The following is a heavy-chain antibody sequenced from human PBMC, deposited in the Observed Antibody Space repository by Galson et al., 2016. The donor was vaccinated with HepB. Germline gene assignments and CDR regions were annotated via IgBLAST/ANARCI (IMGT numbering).Heavy chain of an antibody. CDR3: ARYYGNDVTPKGLGMDV. J-gene: IGHJ6*02. CDR1: GFTFNTYG. V-gene: IGHV3-33*01. CDR2: IWHDGSNE. Sequence: SLRLSCAASGFTFNTYGMNWVRQAPGKGLEWVALIWHDGSNENYADSLKGRFTISRDNSKNTLYLQMDSLRADDTAVYYCARYYGNDVTPKGLGMDVWGQGTTVTVSS. D-gene: IGHD4-11*01.